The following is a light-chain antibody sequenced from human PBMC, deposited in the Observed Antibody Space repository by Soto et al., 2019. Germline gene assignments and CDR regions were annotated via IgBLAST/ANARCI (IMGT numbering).Light chain of an antibody. V-gene: IGKV3-20*01. CDR1: QSVSSSY. CDR3: QQYGSSPPRYT. CDR2: GAS. J-gene: IGKJ2*01. Sequence: EIVLTQSTGTLSLSPGERATLSCRASQSVSSSYLAWYQQKPGQAPRLLIYGASSRAPGIPDRFSGSGSGTDFTLTISRLEPEDFAVYYCQQYGSSPPRYTFGQGTKLEIK.